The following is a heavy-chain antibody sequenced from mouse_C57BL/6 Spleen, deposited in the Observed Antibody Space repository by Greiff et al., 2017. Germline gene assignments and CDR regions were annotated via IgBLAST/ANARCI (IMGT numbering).Heavy chain of an antibody. D-gene: IGHD2-3*01. J-gene: IGHJ4*01. CDR1: GFTIKNTY. CDR2: IDPGTGNT. Sequence: VQLQQSVAELVRPGASVKLSCTASGFTIKNTYMHWVKQRPEQGLEWIGRIDPGTGNTKYAPKFQGKATITADTSSNTAYLQLSSLTSEDTAIYYCADGYYEDYYALDYWGQGTSVTVSS. V-gene: IGHV14-3*01. CDR3: ADGYYEDYYALDY.